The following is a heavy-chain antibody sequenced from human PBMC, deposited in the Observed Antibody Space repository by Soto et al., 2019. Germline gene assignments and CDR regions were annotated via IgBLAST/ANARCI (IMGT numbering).Heavy chain of an antibody. Sequence: SETLSLTCTVSGGSISSYYWSWIRQPPGKGLEWIGYIYYSGSTNYNPSLKSRVTISVDTSKNQFPLKLSSVTAADTAVYYCARGYRGYDFWSGYKYYYYYYMDVWGKGTTVTVSS. CDR3: ARGYRGYDFWSGYKYYYYYYMDV. V-gene: IGHV4-59*01. CDR2: IYYSGST. D-gene: IGHD3-3*01. CDR1: GGSISSYY. J-gene: IGHJ6*03.